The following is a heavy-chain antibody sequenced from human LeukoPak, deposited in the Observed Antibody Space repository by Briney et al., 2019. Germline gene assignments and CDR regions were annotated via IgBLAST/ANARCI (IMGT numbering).Heavy chain of an antibody. CDR1: GFTFSSYG. V-gene: IGHV3-30*02. CDR3: AKDDPIAARRGDY. D-gene: IGHD6-6*01. Sequence: GRSLRLSCAVSGFTFSSYGMHWVRQAPGKGLEWVAFIRYDGSNKYYADSVKGRFTISRDNSKNTLYLQMNSLRAEDTAVYYCAKDDPIAARRGDYWGQGTLVTASS. J-gene: IGHJ4*02. CDR2: IRYDGSNK.